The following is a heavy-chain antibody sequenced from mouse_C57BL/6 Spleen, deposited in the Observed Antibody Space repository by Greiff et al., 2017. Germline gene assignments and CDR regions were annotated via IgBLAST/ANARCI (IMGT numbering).Heavy chain of an antibody. Sequence: VESGASVKISCKASGYAFSSYWMNWVKQRPGKGLEWIGQIYPGDGDTNYNGKFKGKATLTADKSSSTAYMQLSSLTSEDSAVYFCARSNYYGSSYWYVDVWGTGTTVTVSS. V-gene: IGHV1-80*01. CDR3: ARSNYYGSSYWYVDV. D-gene: IGHD1-1*01. J-gene: IGHJ1*03. CDR1: GYAFSSYW. CDR2: IYPGDGDT.